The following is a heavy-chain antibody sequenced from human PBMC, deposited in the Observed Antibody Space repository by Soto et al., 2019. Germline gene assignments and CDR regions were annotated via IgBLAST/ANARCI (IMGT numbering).Heavy chain of an antibody. D-gene: IGHD5-18*01. Sequence: QVQLVQSGAEVKKPASSVKVSCKAPGGTFSTYAISWVRQAPGQGLEWMGGIIPMFGTANYAQRFQDRVTITADESTNTVCMELSSLRSEDTAVYFCASGIQLWLRRINNGYSGWGQGTLVTVSS. CDR2: IIPMFGTA. CDR3: ASGIQLWLRRINNGYSG. CDR1: GGTFSTYA. J-gene: IGHJ4*02. V-gene: IGHV1-69*12.